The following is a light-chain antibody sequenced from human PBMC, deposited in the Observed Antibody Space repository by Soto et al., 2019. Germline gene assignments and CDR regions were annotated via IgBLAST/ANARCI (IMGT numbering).Light chain of an antibody. CDR2: AAS. CDR3: QQLNSYPS. V-gene: IGKV1-9*01. Sequence: DIQMTQSPSFLSASVGDRVTITCRASQGISSYLAWYQQKPGKAPKLLIYAASTLQSGVPSRFSGSGPGTEFTLTISSLQPEDFATYYCQQLNSYPSFGPGT. J-gene: IGKJ3*01. CDR1: QGISSY.